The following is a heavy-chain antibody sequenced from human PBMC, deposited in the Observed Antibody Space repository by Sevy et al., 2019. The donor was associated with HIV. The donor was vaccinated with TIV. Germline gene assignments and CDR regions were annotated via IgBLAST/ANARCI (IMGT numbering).Heavy chain of an antibody. Sequence: SGPTLVNPTQTLTLTCTFSGFSLSTSGVGVGWIRQPPGKALEWLALIFWDDDKRYSPSLKTRLTITKDTSKNQVVLKMTNMDPVDTATYYCAHRTTHDFGFAFDPWGQGTLVTVSS. V-gene: IGHV2-5*02. CDR2: IFWDDDK. D-gene: IGHD3-3*01. CDR1: GFSLSTSGVG. CDR3: AHRTTHDFGFAFDP. J-gene: IGHJ5*02.